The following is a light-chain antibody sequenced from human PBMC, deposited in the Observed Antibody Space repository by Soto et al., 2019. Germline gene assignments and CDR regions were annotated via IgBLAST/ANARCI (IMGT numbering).Light chain of an antibody. Sequence: IVMTQSPATLSVSPGERATLSCRASQSIDNKLAWYQQRPGQAPRLLIYGASTRVTGIPARFSGSGSGTEFTLTISTLEPEDFAVYYCQHRSEWPVSFGQGTRLETK. CDR1: QSIDNK. V-gene: IGKV3-15*01. CDR2: GAS. J-gene: IGKJ5*01. CDR3: QHRSEWPVS.